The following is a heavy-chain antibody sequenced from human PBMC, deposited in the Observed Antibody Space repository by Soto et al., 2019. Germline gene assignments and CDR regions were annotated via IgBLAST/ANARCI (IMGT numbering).Heavy chain of an antibody. Sequence: QVQLVQSGAEVKKPGASVKVSCKASGYTFTSYAISWVRQAPGQGLEWMGWISAYNGNTNYAQNLQGRVTMTTDTSPSTAYMEPRSLRSDDTAVYSCAIHSPTIASWGQRTLVTFSS. V-gene: IGHV1-18*01. CDR2: ISAYNGNT. CDR3: AIHSPTIAS. CDR1: GYTFTSYA. J-gene: IGHJ5*02. D-gene: IGHD3-3*02.